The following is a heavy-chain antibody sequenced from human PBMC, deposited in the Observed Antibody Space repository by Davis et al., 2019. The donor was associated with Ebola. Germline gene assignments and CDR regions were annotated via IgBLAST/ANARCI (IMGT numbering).Heavy chain of an antibody. CDR1: GYTFTGYY. D-gene: IGHD6-19*01. CDR2: INPNSGGT. CDR3: ARGSSGWFDAFDI. V-gene: IGHV1-2*04. Sequence: AASVKVSCTASGYTFTGYYMHWVRQAPGQGLEWMGWINPNSGGTNYAQKFQGWVTMTRDTSISTAYMELSRLRSDDTAVYYCARGSSGWFDAFDIWGQGTMVTVSS. J-gene: IGHJ3*02.